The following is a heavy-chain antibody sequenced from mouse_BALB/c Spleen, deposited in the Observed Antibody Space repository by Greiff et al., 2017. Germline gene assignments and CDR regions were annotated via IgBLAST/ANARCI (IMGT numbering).Heavy chain of an antibody. CDR2: ISSGGSYT. CDR3: ARYYDYDEGAMDY. CDR1: GFTFSSYG. J-gene: IGHJ4*01. Sequence: EVNVVESGGDLVKPGGSLKLSCAASGFTFSSYGMSWVRQTPDKRLEWVATISSGGSYTYYPDSVKGRFTISRDNAKNTLYLQMSSLKSEDTAMYYCARYYDYDEGAMDYWGQGTSVTVSA. V-gene: IGHV5-6*01. D-gene: IGHD2-4*01.